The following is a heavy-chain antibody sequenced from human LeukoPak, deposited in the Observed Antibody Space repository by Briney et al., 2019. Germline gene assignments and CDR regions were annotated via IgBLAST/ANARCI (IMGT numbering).Heavy chain of an antibody. Sequence: GGSLRLSCAASGFTFSSYAMSWVRQAPGNGLEWVSAISGSGGSTYYADSVKGRFIISRDNSKNTLYLQMNSLRAEDTAVYYCAKDGAKRDGGWGQGTLVTVSS. D-gene: IGHD5-24*01. J-gene: IGHJ4*02. CDR1: GFTFSSYA. CDR2: ISGSGGST. CDR3: AKDGAKRDGG. V-gene: IGHV3-23*01.